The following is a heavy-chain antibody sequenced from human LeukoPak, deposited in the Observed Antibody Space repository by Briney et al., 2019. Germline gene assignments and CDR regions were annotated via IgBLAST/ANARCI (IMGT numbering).Heavy chain of an antibody. CDR1: GFTVSSDY. Sequence: GGSLRLSCTASGFTVSSDYMGWVRQAPEKGLEWVSLISSGGSTYYADSLKGRFTISRDNSKNTLYLQMNSLRAEDTAVYYCGRVGDGYNDNYWGQGTLVTVSS. D-gene: IGHD5-24*01. J-gene: IGHJ4*02. CDR2: ISSGGST. V-gene: IGHV3-66*01. CDR3: GRVGDGYNDNY.